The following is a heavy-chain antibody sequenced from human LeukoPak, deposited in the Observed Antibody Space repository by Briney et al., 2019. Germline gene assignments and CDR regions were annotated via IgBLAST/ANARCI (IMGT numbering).Heavy chain of an antibody. V-gene: IGHV3-21*01. Sequence: GGSLRLSCAASGFTFSTYSMNWVRQAPGKGLEWVSSISSSSSYMFYADSAKGRFTISRDNAKNSLYLQVNSLRAEDTAVYYCVRVVPGTGSLDFWGQGALVTASS. CDR2: ISSSSSYM. D-gene: IGHD1-1*01. CDR1: GFTFSTYS. CDR3: VRVVPGTGSLDF. J-gene: IGHJ4*02.